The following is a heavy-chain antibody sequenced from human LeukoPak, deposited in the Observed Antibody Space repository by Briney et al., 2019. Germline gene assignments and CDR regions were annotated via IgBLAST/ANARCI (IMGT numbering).Heavy chain of an antibody. CDR1: GGTFSSYA. J-gene: IGHJ4*02. Sequence: ASVKVPCKASGGTFSSYAISWVRQAPGQGLEWMGRIIPILGIANYAQKFQGRVTITADKSTSTAYMELSSLRSEDTAVYYCASMYYYGSGSPPDYWGQGTLVTVSS. V-gene: IGHV1-69*04. D-gene: IGHD3-10*01. CDR2: IIPILGIA. CDR3: ASMYYYGSGSPPDY.